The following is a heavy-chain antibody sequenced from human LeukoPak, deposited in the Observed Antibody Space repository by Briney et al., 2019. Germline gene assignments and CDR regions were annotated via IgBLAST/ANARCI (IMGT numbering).Heavy chain of an antibody. D-gene: IGHD2-15*01. Sequence: GGSLRPSCAASGFTFTSYSMNWVRQAPGKGPEWVSYISSSSTTIYYADSVKGRFTISRDNAKNSLYLQMNSLRAEDTAVYYCARDQDCSGGSCFGTDAFDIWGQGTMVTVSS. J-gene: IGHJ3*02. CDR1: GFTFTSYS. V-gene: IGHV3-48*04. CDR2: ISSSSTTI. CDR3: ARDQDCSGGSCFGTDAFDI.